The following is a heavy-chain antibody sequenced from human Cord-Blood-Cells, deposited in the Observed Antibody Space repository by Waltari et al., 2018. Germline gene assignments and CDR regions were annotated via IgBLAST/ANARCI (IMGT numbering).Heavy chain of an antibody. V-gene: IGHV4-34*01. CDR1: GGSLRGNY. CDR3: AGSGYSSSWYDT. CDR2: INHSGST. J-gene: IGHJ5*02. Sequence: QVQLQQWGAGRLKPSGTLSLTCGVYGGSLRGNYWRWIRQPPGKGLEWIGEINHSGSTNYNPSLKSRVTISVDTSKNQFSLKLSSVTAADTAVYYCAGSGYSSSWYDTWGQGTLVTVSS. D-gene: IGHD6-13*01.